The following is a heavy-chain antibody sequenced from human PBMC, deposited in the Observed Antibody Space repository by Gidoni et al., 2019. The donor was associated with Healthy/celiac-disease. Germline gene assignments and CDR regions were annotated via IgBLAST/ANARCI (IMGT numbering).Heavy chain of an antibody. CDR1: GSSISTGYY. Sequence: QVQLQESGPGLVKPSETLSPTCAVSGSSISTGYYWGWIRQPPGKGLEWIGSIYHGGSTYYNPSLKSRVTISVDTSNNQFSLKLSSVTAADTAVYYCALRTYYYGSGSFLFDYWGQGTLVTVSS. CDR2: IYHGGST. V-gene: IGHV4-38-2*01. CDR3: ALRTYYYGSGSFLFDY. J-gene: IGHJ4*02. D-gene: IGHD3-10*01.